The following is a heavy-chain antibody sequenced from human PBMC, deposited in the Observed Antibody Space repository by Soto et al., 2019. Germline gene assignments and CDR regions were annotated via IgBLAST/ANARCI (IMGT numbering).Heavy chain of an antibody. CDR1: GFTLSDAW. J-gene: IGHJ4*02. CDR2: IKKKRRDEAT. D-gene: IGHD1-7*01. CDR3: STDGLNYGSFDY. V-gene: IGHV3-15*01. Sequence: VGSLRLAGAVSGFTLSDAWMTWLRQTPGRGLEWVGRIKKKRRDEATDYAAAVKGRFSISRDDSKNTLYLQMHSLTTEDTAVYYCSTDGLNYGSFDYWGQGTLVTVSS.